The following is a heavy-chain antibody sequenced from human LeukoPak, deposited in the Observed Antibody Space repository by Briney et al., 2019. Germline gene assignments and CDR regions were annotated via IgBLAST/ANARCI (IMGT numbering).Heavy chain of an antibody. V-gene: IGHV1-18*01. J-gene: IGHJ4*02. CDR1: GYTFTSYG. CDR3: ARFRENLEAVAGRFDY. Sequence: ASVKVSCKASGYTFTSYGISWVRQAPGQGLEWMGWISAYNGNTNYAQKLQGRVTMTTDTSTSTAYMELRSLRSDDTAVYYCARFRENLEAVAGRFDYWGQGTLVTVSS. CDR2: ISAYNGNT. D-gene: IGHD6-19*01.